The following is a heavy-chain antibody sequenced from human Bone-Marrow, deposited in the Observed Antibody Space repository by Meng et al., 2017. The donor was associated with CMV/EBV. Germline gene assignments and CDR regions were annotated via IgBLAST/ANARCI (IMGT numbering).Heavy chain of an antibody. Sequence: SEPLSLTYPVSGGSISSYYWSWIRQPPGKGLEWIGYIYYSGSTNYNPSLKSRVTISVDTSKNQFSLKLSSVTAADTAVYYCASSYSSSSGWGYFDYWGQGTLVTVSS. CDR1: GGSISSYY. CDR3: ASSYSSSSGWGYFDY. J-gene: IGHJ4*02. V-gene: IGHV4-59*01. CDR2: IYYSGST. D-gene: IGHD6-6*01.